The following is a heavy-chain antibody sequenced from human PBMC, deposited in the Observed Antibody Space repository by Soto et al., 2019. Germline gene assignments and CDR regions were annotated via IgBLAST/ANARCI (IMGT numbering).Heavy chain of an antibody. D-gene: IGHD4-17*01. CDR3: ARTMTTWGWFDP. CDR2: IYHSGGT. Sequence: PSETLSLTCAVSGCPITSGGYSLSWIRQPPGKGLEWIGYIYHSGGTYYNPYIKSRVTLSIDRTKTQFSLKLKSVTDADTAVYFSARTMTTWGWFDPWGEGTLVTISS. CDR1: GCPITSGGYS. J-gene: IGHJ5*02. V-gene: IGHV4-30-2*01.